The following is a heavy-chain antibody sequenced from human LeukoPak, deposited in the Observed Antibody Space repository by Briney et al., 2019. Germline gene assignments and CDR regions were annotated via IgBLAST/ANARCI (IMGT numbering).Heavy chain of an antibody. V-gene: IGHV4-59*01. CDR2: IYYTGST. CDR3: ARDSFVGAGANWFDP. J-gene: IGHJ5*02. CDR1: GGSISSYY. Sequence: SETLSLTCTVSGGSISSYYWSWIRQPPGKGLEWIGYIYYTGSTNYNPSLKSRVTISVDTSKNQFSLKLSSVTAADTAVYYCARDSFVGAGANWFDPRGQGTLVTVSS. D-gene: IGHD1-26*01.